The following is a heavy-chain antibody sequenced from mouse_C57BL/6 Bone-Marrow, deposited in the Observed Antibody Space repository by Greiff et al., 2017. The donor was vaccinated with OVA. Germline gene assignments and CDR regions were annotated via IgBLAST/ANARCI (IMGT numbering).Heavy chain of an antibody. V-gene: IGHV5-17*01. CDR1: GFTFSDYG. J-gene: IGHJ4*01. Sequence: VQLKQSGGGLVKPGGSLKLSCAASGFTFSDYGMHWVRQAPEKGLEWVAYISSGSSTIYYADTVKGRFTISRDNTKNTLFLQMTSLRSEDTAMYYCARPDMDYWGQGTTVTVSS. CDR3: ARPDMDY. CDR2: ISSGSSTI.